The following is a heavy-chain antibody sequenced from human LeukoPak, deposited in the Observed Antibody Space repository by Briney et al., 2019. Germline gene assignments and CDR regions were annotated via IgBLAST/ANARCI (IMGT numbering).Heavy chain of an antibody. Sequence: SETLSLTCAVSGYSISSGYYWGWIRQPPGKGLEWIGSIYYSGSTYYNPSLKSRVTISVDTSKNQFPLKLSSVTAADTAVYYCARQGSGSSPPYFDYWGQGTLVTVSS. CDR3: ARQGSGSSPPYFDY. D-gene: IGHD6-13*01. V-gene: IGHV4-38-2*01. CDR1: GYSISSGYY. J-gene: IGHJ4*02. CDR2: IYYSGST.